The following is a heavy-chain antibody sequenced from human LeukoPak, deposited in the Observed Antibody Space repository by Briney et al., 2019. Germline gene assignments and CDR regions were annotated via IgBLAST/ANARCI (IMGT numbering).Heavy chain of an antibody. D-gene: IGHD2-2*01. CDR1: GYSISSGYY. CDR3: ARAPIVVVPAAYFDY. J-gene: IGHJ4*02. V-gene: IGHV4-38-2*02. Sequence: PSETLSLTCTVSGYSISSGYYWGWIRQPPGKGLEWIGSIYHSGSTYYNPSLKSRVTISVDTSKNQFSLKLSSVTAADTAVYYCARAPIVVVPAAYFDYWGQGTLVTVSS. CDR2: IYHSGST.